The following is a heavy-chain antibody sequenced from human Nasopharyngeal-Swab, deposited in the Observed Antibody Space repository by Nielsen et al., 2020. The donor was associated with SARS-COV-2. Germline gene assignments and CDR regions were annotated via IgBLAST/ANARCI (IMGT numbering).Heavy chain of an antibody. D-gene: IGHD3-16*01. Sequence: GESLKISCAASGFTFSSYAMSWVRQAPGKGLEWVSAISGSGGSTYYADSVKGRFTISRDNSKNTLYLQMNSLRAEDTAVYYCAEDYNSVGWGSNKIYYMDVWGKGTTVTVSS. CDR1: GFTFSSYA. V-gene: IGHV3-23*01. CDR3: AEDYNSVGWGSNKIYYMDV. CDR2: ISGSGGST. J-gene: IGHJ6*03.